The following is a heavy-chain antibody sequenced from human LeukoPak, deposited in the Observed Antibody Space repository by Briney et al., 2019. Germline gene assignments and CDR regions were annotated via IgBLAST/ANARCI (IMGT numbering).Heavy chain of an antibody. J-gene: IGHJ4*02. CDR1: GFTFSSYS. CDR3: ARDDDDYGIY. Sequence: GGPLRLSCAASGFTFSSYSMNWVRQAPGKGLEWVSSISSSSSYIYYADSVKGRFTISRDNAKNSLYLQMNSLRAEDTAVYYCARDDDDYGIYWGQGTLVTVSS. V-gene: IGHV3-21*01. CDR2: ISSSSSYI. D-gene: IGHD4-17*01.